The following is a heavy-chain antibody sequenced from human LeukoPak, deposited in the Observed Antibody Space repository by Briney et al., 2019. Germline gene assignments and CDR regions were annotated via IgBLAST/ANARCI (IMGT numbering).Heavy chain of an antibody. CDR3: ARNTYYDFWSGFHPELAGGSTDY. Sequence: QTGGSLRLSCAASEFDFSSHAMTWVRQAPGKGLEWVSAISISGSKTYYADSVKGRFTISRDNSKNTLYLQMNSLRAEDTAVYYCARNTYYDFWSGFHPELAGGSTDYWGQGTLVTVSS. D-gene: IGHD3-3*01. V-gene: IGHV3-23*01. CDR1: EFDFSSHA. J-gene: IGHJ4*02. CDR2: ISISGSKT.